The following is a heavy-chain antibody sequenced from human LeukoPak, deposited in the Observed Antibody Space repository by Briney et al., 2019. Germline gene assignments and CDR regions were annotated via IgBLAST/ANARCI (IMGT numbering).Heavy chain of an antibody. CDR2: IRYDGSNE. CDR3: AKDAKSGWSYFDY. D-gene: IGHD6-19*01. J-gene: IGHJ4*02. V-gene: IGHV3-30*02. CDR1: GFIFSNYG. Sequence: GGSLRLSCAASGFIFSNYGIHWVRQAPGKGLEWVAFIRYDGSNEYYADPVKGRFTISRDNSKNTLYLQMNSLRAEDTAVYCCAKDAKSGWSYFDYWGQGNLVTVSS.